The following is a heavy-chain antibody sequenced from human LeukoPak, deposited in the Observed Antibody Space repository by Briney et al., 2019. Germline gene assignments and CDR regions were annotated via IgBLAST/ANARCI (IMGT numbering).Heavy chain of an antibody. J-gene: IGHJ4*02. D-gene: IGHD3-10*01. Sequence: PSETLSLTCTVSGGSISSSSYYWGWIRQPPGKGLEWIGSMYYSGNTYYNPPLKSRVTISVDTSKNQFSLKLSSVTAADTAVYYCARVWWLGEFAFDYWGQGTLVTVSS. CDR1: GGSISSSSYY. V-gene: IGHV4-39*01. CDR3: ARVWWLGEFAFDY. CDR2: MYYSGNT.